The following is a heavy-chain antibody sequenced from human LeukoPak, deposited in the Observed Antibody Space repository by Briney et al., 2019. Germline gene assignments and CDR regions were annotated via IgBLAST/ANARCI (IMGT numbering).Heavy chain of an antibody. V-gene: IGHV3-7*01. Sequence: GGSLRLSCAASGFTFSDYWMTWVRQAPGKGLEWVANIKPDGSEKYYVDSVKGRFTIFRDNAKNSLYLQMNSLRAEDTAVYYCSRVVQDVTGADYWGQGTLVIVSS. D-gene: IGHD3-9*01. J-gene: IGHJ4*02. CDR2: IKPDGSEK. CDR1: GFTFSDYW. CDR3: SRVVQDVTGADY.